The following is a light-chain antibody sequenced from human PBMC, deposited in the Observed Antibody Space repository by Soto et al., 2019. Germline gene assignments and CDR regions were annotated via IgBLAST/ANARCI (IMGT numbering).Light chain of an antibody. V-gene: IGKV3-11*01. CDR2: DAS. Sequence: EIVLTQSPATLSLSPGKRATLSCRASQSVSSCLAWYQQKPGQAPRLLIYDASNRATGIPARFSGSGSGTDFTLTISSLEPEDFAVYYCHQRSNSPPWTFGQGTKVEIK. J-gene: IGKJ1*01. CDR1: QSVSSC. CDR3: HQRSNSPPWT.